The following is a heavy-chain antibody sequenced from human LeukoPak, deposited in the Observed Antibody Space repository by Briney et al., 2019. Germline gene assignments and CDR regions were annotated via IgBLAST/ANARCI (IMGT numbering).Heavy chain of an antibody. D-gene: IGHD5-18*01. J-gene: IGHJ4*02. Sequence: PSQTLSLTCTVSGGSISSGSYYWSWIRQPAGKGLEWIGRIYTSGSTNYNPSLKSRVTISLDTSKNQFSLKLSSVTAADTAVYYCARDRGGYTYSHDYWGQGTLVAVSS. CDR1: GGSISSGSYY. CDR2: IYTSGST. CDR3: ARDRGGYTYSHDY. V-gene: IGHV4-61*02.